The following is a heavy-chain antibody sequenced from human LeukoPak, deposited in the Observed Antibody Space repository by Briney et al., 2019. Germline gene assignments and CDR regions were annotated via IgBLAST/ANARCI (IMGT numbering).Heavy chain of an antibody. CDR3: ARDAPPYYFDY. CDR2: IYYSGST. V-gene: IGHV4-59*01. CDR1: GGSISSYY. J-gene: IGHJ4*02. Sequence: SETLSLTCTVSGGSISSYYWSWIRQPPGKGLEWIGYIYYSGSTNYNLSLKSRVTISVDTSKNQFSLKLSSVTAADTAVYYCARDAPPYYFDYWGQGTLVTVSS.